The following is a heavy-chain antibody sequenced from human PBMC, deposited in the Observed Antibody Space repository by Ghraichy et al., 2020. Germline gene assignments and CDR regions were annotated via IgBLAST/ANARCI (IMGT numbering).Heavy chain of an antibody. Sequence: GESLNISCAASGFTFSNYTVHWVRQAPGKGLEWVAVISFDGCDKFYADFLKGQFTISRDNSINTLYLQMSSLRVADTAVYFCARASIAVPGDVGRGGGRWGQGTLVTVSS. CDR3: ARASIAVPGDVGRGGGR. J-gene: IGHJ4*02. D-gene: IGHD6-19*01. CDR1: GFTFSNYT. CDR2: ISFDGCDK. V-gene: IGHV3-30*04.